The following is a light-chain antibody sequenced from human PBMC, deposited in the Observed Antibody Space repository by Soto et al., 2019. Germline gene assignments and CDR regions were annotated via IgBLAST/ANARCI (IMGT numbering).Light chain of an antibody. J-gene: IGLJ1*01. V-gene: IGLV2-14*01. Sequence: QSALTQPASVSGSPGQSIAISCTGTSSDVGGYNYVSWYQQHPGKAPKLLINDVSNRPSGVSSRFSGSKSGNTASLTISGLQAEDEADYYCSSYTISSTYVFGTGTKLTV. CDR1: SSDVGGYNY. CDR3: SSYTISSTYV. CDR2: DVS.